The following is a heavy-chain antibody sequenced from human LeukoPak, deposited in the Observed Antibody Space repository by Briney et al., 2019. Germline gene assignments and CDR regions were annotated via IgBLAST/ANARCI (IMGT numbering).Heavy chain of an antibody. D-gene: IGHD3-22*01. CDR3: AKDHYDSSDSYFDY. Sequence: GGSLRLSCAASGFTFSSYGMHWVRQAPGKGLEWVAVISYDGSNKYYADSVKGRFTISRDNSKNTLYLQMNSLRAEDTAVYYCAKDHYDSSDSYFDYWGPGNPGHRLL. J-gene: IGHJ4*02. V-gene: IGHV3-30*18. CDR1: GFTFSSYG. CDR2: ISYDGSNK.